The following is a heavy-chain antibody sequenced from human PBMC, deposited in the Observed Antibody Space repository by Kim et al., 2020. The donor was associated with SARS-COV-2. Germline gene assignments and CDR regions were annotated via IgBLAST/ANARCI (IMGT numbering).Heavy chain of an antibody. V-gene: IGHV3-48*03. CDR2: ISSSGSTI. CDR1: GFTFSSYE. CDR3: ASMQWLDAFDY. Sequence: GGSLRLSCAASGFTFSSYEMNWVRQAPGKGLEWVSYISSSGSTIYYADSVKGRFTISRDNAKNSLYLQMNSLRAEDTAVYYCASMQWLDAFDYWGQGTLVTVSS. J-gene: IGHJ4*02. D-gene: IGHD6-19*01.